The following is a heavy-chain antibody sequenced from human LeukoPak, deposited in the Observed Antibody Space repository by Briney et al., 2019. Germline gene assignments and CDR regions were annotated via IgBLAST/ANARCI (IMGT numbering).Heavy chain of an antibody. CDR3: ARYCITTSCQDDNSYYGMDV. CDR2: ISDST. J-gene: IGHJ6*02. CDR1: GFTFSSYA. Sequence: GGSLRLSCAASGFTFSSYAMSWVRQAPGKGLEWVSAISDSTYYADSVKGRFTISRDNSKNTLCLLMNSLRAEDTAVYFCARYCITTSCQDDNSYYGMDVWGQGTTVTVSS. V-gene: IGHV3-23*01. D-gene: IGHD2-2*01.